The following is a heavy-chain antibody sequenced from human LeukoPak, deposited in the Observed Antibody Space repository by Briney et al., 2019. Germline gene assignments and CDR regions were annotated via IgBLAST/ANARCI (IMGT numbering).Heavy chain of an antibody. Sequence: GGSLRLSCVVSGFTFNSCWMNWVRQAPGKGLEWVAHINPDGRDTYYVDSVKGRFTISRDNAQNSMYLQMNSLRVEDTAVYYCAXWXXTTAEYFQRWGQGTLVTVSS. D-gene: IGHD1-1*01. V-gene: IGHV3-7*01. CDR2: INPDGRDT. CDR3: AXWXXTTAEYFQR. J-gene: IGHJ1*01. CDR1: GFTFNSCW.